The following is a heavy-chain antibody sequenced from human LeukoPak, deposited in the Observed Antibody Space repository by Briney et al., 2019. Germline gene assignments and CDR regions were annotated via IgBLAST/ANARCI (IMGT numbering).Heavy chain of an antibody. Sequence: ASVKVSCKASGYRFTSYSIHWVRQAPGQRLEWMGSVDAGSDNRKYSQKFQGRVTITSDTSASTAYMEPSSLRSEDTAVYYCSRKYSSSSPYYYYGTDVWGQGTTVTVSS. CDR2: VDAGSDNR. D-gene: IGHD6-6*01. CDR3: SRKYSSSSPYYYYGTDV. J-gene: IGHJ6*02. CDR1: GYRFTSYS. V-gene: IGHV1-3*01.